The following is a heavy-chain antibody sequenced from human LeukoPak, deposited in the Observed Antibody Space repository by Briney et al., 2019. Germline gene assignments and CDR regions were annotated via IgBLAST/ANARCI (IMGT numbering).Heavy chain of an antibody. CDR2: IEPGESYT. D-gene: IGHD2-21*01. CDR3: ARQSRDGAFDI. CDR1: GYNFPTYR. Sequence: GEPLKISCTGSGYNFPTYRIAWVRPIPGEVVECVGIIEPGESYTRYRPSFQGQVTISADKSTSTAYLQWRSLKASDTAMYYCARQSRDGAFDIWGQGTMVTVSS. J-gene: IGHJ3*02. V-gene: IGHV5-51*01.